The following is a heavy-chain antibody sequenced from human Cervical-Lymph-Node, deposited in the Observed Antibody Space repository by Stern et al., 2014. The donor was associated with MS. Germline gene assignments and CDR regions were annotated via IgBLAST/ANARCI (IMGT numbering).Heavy chain of an antibody. CDR1: GGTFSSYA. CDR3: ARATVARGAFDI. CDR2: IIPIFGAA. Sequence: VQLVESGAGVKKPGSSGKVSCTASGGTFSSYAINWVRQAPGQGLEWMGGIIPIFGAANYAQKFQMRVTITADESTNTAYMDLNSLRSDDTAVYYCARATVARGAFDIWGQGTMVTVST. D-gene: IGHD4-23*01. J-gene: IGHJ3*02. V-gene: IGHV1-69*01.